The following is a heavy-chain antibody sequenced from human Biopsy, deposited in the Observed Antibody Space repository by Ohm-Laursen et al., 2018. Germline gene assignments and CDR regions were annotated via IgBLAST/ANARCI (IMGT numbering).Heavy chain of an antibody. J-gene: IGHJ6*02. CDR1: GDSVTKYY. CDR2: IYYSVMT. D-gene: IGHD2-15*01. Sequence: SETLSLTCTVSGDSVTKYYWSWIRQPPGKGLEWIGHIYYSVMTNYNPSLQSRVSISVDTSKNQFSLKLSSVTAADTAVYYCARMDCSGGSCHYYSYGMDVWGQGTTVIVSS. V-gene: IGHV4-59*08. CDR3: ARMDCSGGSCHYYSYGMDV.